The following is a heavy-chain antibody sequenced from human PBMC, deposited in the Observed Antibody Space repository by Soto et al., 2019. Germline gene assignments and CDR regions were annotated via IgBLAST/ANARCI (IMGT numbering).Heavy chain of an antibody. Sequence: PGGSLRLSCAACGLTFSYYWMSWVRQAPGKGLEWVAKIKQDGSERYYVDSLKGRFTIYRDNAKDSLYLQMNSLRAEDTAVYYCARDDIVVLPATGSDYWGQGTLVTVSS. D-gene: IGHD2-2*01. CDR1: GLTFSYYW. CDR3: ARDDIVVLPATGSDY. J-gene: IGHJ4*02. V-gene: IGHV3-7*03. CDR2: IKQDGSER.